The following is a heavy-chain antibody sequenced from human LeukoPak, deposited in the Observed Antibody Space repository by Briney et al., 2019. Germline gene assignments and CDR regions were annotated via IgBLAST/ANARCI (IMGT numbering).Heavy chain of an antibody. Sequence: ASVKVSCKVSGYTLTELSMHWVRQAPGKGPEWMGGFDPEDGETIFAQKFQGRVTMTEDTSTDTAYMELSSLRSEDTAVYYCATDLKRYYYYMDVWGKGTTVTVSS. CDR3: ATDLKRYYYYMDV. V-gene: IGHV1-24*01. CDR1: GYTLTELS. J-gene: IGHJ6*03. CDR2: FDPEDGET.